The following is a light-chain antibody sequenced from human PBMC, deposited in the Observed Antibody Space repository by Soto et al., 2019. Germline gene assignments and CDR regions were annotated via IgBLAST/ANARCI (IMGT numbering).Light chain of an antibody. CDR3: QHYTNWPLT. CDR1: HSVSSR. Sequence: EIVMTQTPATLSVSPGERATLSCRASHSVSSRLAWYQQKPGQAPRLLIYGASTRATGLPARFSGSGSGTEFTLTISSLQSEYFAVYYCQHYTNWPLTFGGGTKVEI. CDR2: GAS. V-gene: IGKV3-15*01. J-gene: IGKJ4*01.